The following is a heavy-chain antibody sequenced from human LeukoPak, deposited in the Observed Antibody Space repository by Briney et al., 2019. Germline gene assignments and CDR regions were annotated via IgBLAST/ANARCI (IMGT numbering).Heavy chain of an antibody. D-gene: IGHD1-26*01. Sequence: GGSLRLSCTVSGIDVSSNYISWVRQAPGKGLEWVSVTYVSGNTYYADSVKGRFIVSRDNSKNTLYLEMNSLRVEDTGVNYCAREVGAWGQGTLVTVSS. CDR3: AREVGA. V-gene: IGHV3-66*01. CDR2: TYVSGNT. J-gene: IGHJ5*02. CDR1: GIDVSSNY.